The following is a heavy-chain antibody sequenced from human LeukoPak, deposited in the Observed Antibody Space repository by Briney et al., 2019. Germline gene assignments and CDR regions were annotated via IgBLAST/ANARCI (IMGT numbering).Heavy chain of an antibody. CDR2: IYYSGST. CDR3: ARAPSSSSWSYYFDY. J-gene: IGHJ4*02. CDR1: GGSISSHY. Sequence: PSETLSLTCTVSGGSISSHYWSWIRQPPGKGLEWIGYIYYSGSTNYNLSLKSRVTISVDTSKNQFSLKLSSVTAADTAVYYCARAPSSSSWSYYFDYWGQGTLVTVSS. D-gene: IGHD6-13*01. V-gene: IGHV4-59*11.